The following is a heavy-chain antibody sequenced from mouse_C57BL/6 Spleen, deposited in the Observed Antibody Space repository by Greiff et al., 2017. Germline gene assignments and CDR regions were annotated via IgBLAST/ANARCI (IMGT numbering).Heavy chain of an antibody. V-gene: IGHV1-59*01. CDR3: ARSPNYFDY. CDR2: IDPSDSYT. J-gene: IGHJ2*01. Sequence: QVQLQQPGAELVRPGTSVKLSCKASGYTFTSYWMHWVKQRPGQGLEWIGVIDPSDSYTNYNQKFKGKATLTVDTSSSTAYMQLSSLTSEDSAVYYCARSPNYFDYGGQGTTLTVSS. CDR1: GYTFTSYW.